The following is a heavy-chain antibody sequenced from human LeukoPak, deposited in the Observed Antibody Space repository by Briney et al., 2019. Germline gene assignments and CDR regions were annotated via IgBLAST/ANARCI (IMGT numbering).Heavy chain of an antibody. CDR3: ARVGYPTQRRVLSAVSIPTAGAFDV. CDR2: IYHTGST. D-gene: IGHD2-21*01. J-gene: IGHJ3*01. Sequence: SETLPLTCAVYGGSFSNYHWSWIRQPPGKGLEWIGDIYHTGSTTYDPSLKSRVTISIDTSKKQFSLSLSSVTAADTAVYYCARVGYPTQRRVLSAVSIPTAGAFDVWGQGTLVTVSS. CDR1: GGSFSNYH. V-gene: IGHV4-34*01.